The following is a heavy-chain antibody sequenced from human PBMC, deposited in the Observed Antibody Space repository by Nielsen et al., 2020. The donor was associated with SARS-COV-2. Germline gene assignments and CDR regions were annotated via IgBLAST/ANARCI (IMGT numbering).Heavy chain of an antibody. J-gene: IGHJ4*02. CDR2: INSDGSRI. CDR1: GFIFRRFW. CDR3: AAEPPNIASFDY. V-gene: IGHV3-74*01. D-gene: IGHD6-13*01. Sequence: GESLKISCAASGFIFRRFWMHWVRQVPGKGLVWVTRINSDGSRINYADSVKGRFTISRDNAKNTLFLQMNSLRAEDTAVYYCAAEPPNIASFDYWGQGALVTVSS.